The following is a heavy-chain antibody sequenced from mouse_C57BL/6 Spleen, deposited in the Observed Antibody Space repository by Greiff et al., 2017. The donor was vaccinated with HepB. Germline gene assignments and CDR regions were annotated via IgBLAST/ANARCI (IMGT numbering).Heavy chain of an antibody. V-gene: IGHV1-18*01. Sequence: EVQLQQSGPELVKPGASVKIPCKASGYTFTDYNMDWVKQSHGKSLEWIGDINPNNGGTIYNQKFKGKATLTVDKSSSTAYMELHSLTSEDTAVYYCARNYGNPAWFAYWGQGTLVTVAA. J-gene: IGHJ3*01. D-gene: IGHD2-1*01. CDR2: INPNNGGT. CDR3: ARNYGNPAWFAY. CDR1: GYTFTDYN.